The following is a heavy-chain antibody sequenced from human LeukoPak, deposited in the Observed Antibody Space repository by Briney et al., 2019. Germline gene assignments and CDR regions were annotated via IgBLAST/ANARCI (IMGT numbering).Heavy chain of an antibody. D-gene: IGHD6-19*01. J-gene: IGHJ6*02. Sequence: ASVKVSCKASGYTFTSYAMHWVRQAPGQGLEWMGWINPNSGGTNYAQKFQGWVTMTRDTSISTAYMELSRLRSDDTAVYYCARDGGGAVAGTPYYYYYGMDVWGQGTTVTVSS. CDR3: ARDGGGAVAGTPYYYYYGMDV. CDR2: INPNSGGT. V-gene: IGHV1-2*04. CDR1: GYTFTSYA.